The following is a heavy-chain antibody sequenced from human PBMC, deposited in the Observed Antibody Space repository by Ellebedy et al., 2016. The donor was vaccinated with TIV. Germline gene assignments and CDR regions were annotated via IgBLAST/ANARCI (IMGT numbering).Heavy chain of an antibody. CDR2: IFYDGTKE. V-gene: IGHV3-30*04. Sequence: GESLKISCAASGFPFRSFAMHWVRQAPGKGLEWVADIFYDGTKEYYADSVKDRFTISRDNSKNTLYLQMNSLRTEDTAVYYCATMGAAGLDYWGQGTLVTVSS. CDR1: GFPFRSFA. CDR3: ATMGAAGLDY. D-gene: IGHD6-13*01. J-gene: IGHJ4*02.